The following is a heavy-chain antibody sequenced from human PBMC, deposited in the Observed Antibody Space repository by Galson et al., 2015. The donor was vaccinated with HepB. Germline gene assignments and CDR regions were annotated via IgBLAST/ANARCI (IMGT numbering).Heavy chain of an antibody. CDR1: GFTFSSYA. D-gene: IGHD6-19*01. Sequence: SLRLSCAASGFTFSSYAMHWVRQAPGKGLEWVAVISYDGSNKYYADSVKGRFTISRDNSKNTLYLQMNSLRAEDTAVYYCARPSSGWYPADYWGQGTLVTVSS. CDR3: ARPSSGWYPADY. CDR2: ISYDGSNK. V-gene: IGHV3-30-3*01. J-gene: IGHJ4*02.